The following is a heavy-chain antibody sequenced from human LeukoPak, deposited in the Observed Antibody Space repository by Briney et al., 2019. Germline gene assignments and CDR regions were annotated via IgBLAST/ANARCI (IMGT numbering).Heavy chain of an antibody. CDR1: GFTFSSYS. Sequence: PGGSLRLSCAASGFTFSSYSMNWVRQAPGKGLEWVSSISSSSSYIYYADSVKGRFTISRDNAKNSLYLQMNSLRAEDTAVYYCARVSDSSGYSDHNFDYWGQGTLVTVSS. D-gene: IGHD3-22*01. CDR2: ISSSSSYI. CDR3: ARVSDSSGYSDHNFDY. J-gene: IGHJ4*02. V-gene: IGHV3-21*01.